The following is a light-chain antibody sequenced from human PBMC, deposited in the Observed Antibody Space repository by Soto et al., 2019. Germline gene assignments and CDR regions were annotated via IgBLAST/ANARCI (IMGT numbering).Light chain of an antibody. CDR2: GAS. V-gene: IGKV3D-15*01. CDR1: QSVAYK. CDR3: QQYDAWPRT. Sequence: IVMTQSPGTLAVFPGESATLSCRASQSVAYKVAWYQQKPGQPPRLLMYGASMRVTGTPDRFRGSGSGTEFTLTISSLQSEDFAVYHCQQYDAWPRTFGQGTKVDIK. J-gene: IGKJ1*01.